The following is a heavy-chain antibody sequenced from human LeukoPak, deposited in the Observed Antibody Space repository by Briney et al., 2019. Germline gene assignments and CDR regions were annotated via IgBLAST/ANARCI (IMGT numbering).Heavy chain of an antibody. Sequence: GGSLRLSCAASGFTFNTYSMHWVRQAPGKGLEWVAVISNDGSEKYYADSVKGRFTISRDNSKNTMYLQMNSLRPEDTAVYYCARGPILFNGFDIWGQGTMVTVSS. V-gene: IGHV3-30-3*01. CDR1: GFTFNTYS. D-gene: IGHD2-21*01. J-gene: IGHJ3*02. CDR2: ISNDGSEK. CDR3: ARGPILFNGFDI.